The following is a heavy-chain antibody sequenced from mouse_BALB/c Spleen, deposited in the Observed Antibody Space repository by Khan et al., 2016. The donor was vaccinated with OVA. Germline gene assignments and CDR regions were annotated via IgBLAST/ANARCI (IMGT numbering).Heavy chain of an antibody. D-gene: IGHD2-14*01. J-gene: IGHJ2*01. CDR1: GFTFSTYA. V-gene: IGHV5-6-5*01. Sequence: EVELVESGGDSVKPGGSLKLSCAVSGFTFSTYAMSWVRQTPEKRLEWVASISSGGSTYYPDSVKGRFTISRDNARNIVYLQMTSLRYDDMAMYYCAREAYRYDEDYCDYWGQGTTLTVSS. CDR2: ISSGGST. CDR3: AREAYRYDEDYCDY.